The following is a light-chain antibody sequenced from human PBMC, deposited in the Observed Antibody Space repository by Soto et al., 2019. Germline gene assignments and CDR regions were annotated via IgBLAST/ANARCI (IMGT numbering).Light chain of an antibody. CDR2: SNN. J-gene: IGLJ2*01. CDR3: AAWDDSLSGVV. Sequence: QSVLTQPPLASGTPGQRLTIFCSGSNSNIGSNTAIWYQQVPGTAPKLLMYSNNQRPWGVPDRFSGSKSGTSASLAIRGLQSEDEADYYCAAWDDSLSGVVFGGGTKLTVL. V-gene: IGLV1-44*01. CDR1: NSNIGSNT.